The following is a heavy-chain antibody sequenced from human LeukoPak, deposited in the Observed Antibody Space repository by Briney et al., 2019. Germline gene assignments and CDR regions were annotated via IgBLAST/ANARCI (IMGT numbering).Heavy chain of an antibody. Sequence: GGSLRLSCAASGLTLSSYNMHWVRQVPGKGLEWVSSIGATGDTYYAGSVKGRFTVSRDNAKKSLYLQMSSLRAGDTAVYFCVLGAYWNDDKNAFHIWGPGTMVTVSS. CDR1: GLTLSSYN. J-gene: IGHJ3*02. CDR3: VLGAYWNDDKNAFHI. CDR2: IGATGDT. D-gene: IGHD1-1*01. V-gene: IGHV3-13*01.